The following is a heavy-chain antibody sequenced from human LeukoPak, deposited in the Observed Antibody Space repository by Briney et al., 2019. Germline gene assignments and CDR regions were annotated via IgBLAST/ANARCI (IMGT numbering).Heavy chain of an antibody. CDR2: IYYSGST. V-gene: IGHV4-59*08. CDR3: ARRGHSSGWYKFDP. J-gene: IGHJ5*02. D-gene: IGHD6-19*01. Sequence: PSETLSLTCTVSGGSISSYYWSWIRQPPGKGLEWIGYIYYSGSTNYNPSPKSRVTISVDTSKNQFSLKLSSVTAADTAVYYCARRGHSSGWYKFDPWGQGTLVTVSS. CDR1: GGSISSYY.